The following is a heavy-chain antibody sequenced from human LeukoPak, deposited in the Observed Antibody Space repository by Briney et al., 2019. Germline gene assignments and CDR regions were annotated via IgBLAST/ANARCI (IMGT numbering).Heavy chain of an antibody. CDR3: AKGYYDYVWGSYYFDY. J-gene: IGHJ4*02. Sequence: PGGSLRLSCGPCGFIFSSYAMSWVRQARGKGLEWVSAISGRGGRTYYADSVKGRFTIYRDNSRHTLYLQMNSLRDEDTAVYYCAKGYYDYVWGSYYFDYWGQGTLVTVSS. D-gene: IGHD3-16*01. V-gene: IGHV3-23*01. CDR2: ISGRGGRT. CDR1: GFIFSSYA.